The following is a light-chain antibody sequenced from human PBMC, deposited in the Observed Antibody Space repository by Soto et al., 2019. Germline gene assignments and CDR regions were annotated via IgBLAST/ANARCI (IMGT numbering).Light chain of an antibody. Sequence: EIVLTQSPGTLSLSPGERATFSCRTSQTINTEFLAWYQQRPGLAPRLLIHGTSNRATGIPDRFSGSGSGTDFTLTISALEPEDFAVSYCQRYGSSPLYAFGQGTKLEI. J-gene: IGKJ2*01. CDR1: QTINTEF. V-gene: IGKV3-20*01. CDR3: QRYGSSPLYA. CDR2: GTS.